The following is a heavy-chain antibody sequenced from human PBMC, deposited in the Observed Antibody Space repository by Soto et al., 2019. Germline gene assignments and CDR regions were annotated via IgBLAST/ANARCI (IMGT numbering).Heavy chain of an antibody. Sequence: QVQLVQSGAEVKKPGASVKVSCKASGYTFTSYGISWVRQAPGQGLEWMGWISAYNGNTNYAQKLQGRVTMTTDTSTRTAYMELRSLRSDDTAVYYCARDPVAYYYGSGSYYHGFDYWGQGTLVTVSS. J-gene: IGHJ4*02. CDR3: ARDPVAYYYGSGSYYHGFDY. V-gene: IGHV1-18*01. CDR1: GYTFTSYG. D-gene: IGHD3-10*01. CDR2: ISAYNGNT.